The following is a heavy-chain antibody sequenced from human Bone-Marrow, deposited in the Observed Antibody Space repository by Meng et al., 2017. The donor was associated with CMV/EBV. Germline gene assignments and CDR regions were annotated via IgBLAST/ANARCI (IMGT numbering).Heavy chain of an antibody. D-gene: IGHD3-22*01. CDR3: ARFNYYDSSGYYSK. CDR1: DSVSSNGAA. V-gene: IGHV6-1*01. J-gene: IGHJ4*02. CDR2: TYYRSKWNN. Sequence: DSVSSNGAAWNWIRQSPSRGLEWLGRTYYRSKWNNDYAVSVKSRISINPDTSKNQFSLQLNSVTPEDTAMYYCARFNYYDSSGYYSKWGQGTLVTVSS.